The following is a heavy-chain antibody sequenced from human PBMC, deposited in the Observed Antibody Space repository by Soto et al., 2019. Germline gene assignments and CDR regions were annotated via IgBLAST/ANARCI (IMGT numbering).Heavy chain of an antibody. D-gene: IGHD2-2*01. Sequence: PSETLSLTCTVSGGTINSATYYWSWNRQHPGKGLEWIGYIYYSGSTYYNPSLKSRVTISVDTSNNQFSLRLSFVTAADTTVYYCARAALVPEGLYYYYHGIDVWGPGTTVTVSS. CDR2: IYYSGST. CDR3: ARAALVPEGLYYYYHGIDV. V-gene: IGHV4-31*03. CDR1: GGTINSATYY. J-gene: IGHJ6*02.